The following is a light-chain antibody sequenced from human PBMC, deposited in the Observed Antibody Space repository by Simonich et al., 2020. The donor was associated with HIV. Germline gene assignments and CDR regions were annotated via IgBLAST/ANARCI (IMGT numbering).Light chain of an antibody. CDR1: QSLLYSSNNRHY. V-gene: IGKV4-1*01. J-gene: IGKJ4*01. CDR3: QQYYSTPLT. Sequence: DIVLTQSPDSLPVSLGEWATINCKSSQSLLYSSNNRHYLAWYQQNPGQPPKLLIYWASTRESGVPDRFTGSGSGTDFTLTISSLQAEDVAVYYCQQYYSTPLTFGGGTKVEIK. CDR2: WAS.